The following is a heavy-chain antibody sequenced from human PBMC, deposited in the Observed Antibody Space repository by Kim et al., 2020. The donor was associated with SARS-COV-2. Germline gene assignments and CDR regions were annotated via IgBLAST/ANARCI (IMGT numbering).Heavy chain of an antibody. V-gene: IGHV4-39*01. D-gene: IGHD6-13*01. J-gene: IGHJ6*02. Sequence: SETLSLTCTVSGGSISSSSYYWGWIRQPPGKGLEWIGSIYYSGSTYYNPSLKSRVTISVDTSKNQFSLKLSSVTAADTAVYYCARCIAAAVTDLGYYGMDVWGQGTTVTVSS. CDR3: ARCIAAAVTDLGYYGMDV. CDR1: GGSISSSSYY. CDR2: IYYSGST.